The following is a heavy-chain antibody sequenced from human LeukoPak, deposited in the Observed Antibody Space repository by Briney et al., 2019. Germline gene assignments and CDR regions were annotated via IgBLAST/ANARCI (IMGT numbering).Heavy chain of an antibody. D-gene: IGHD3-9*01. CDR1: GFTFSSYG. CDR2: IRDDGSNK. CDR3: AKEGNYDILTGYSYYFDY. Sequence: PGGSLRLSCAASGFTFSSYGMHWVRQAPGKGLEWVAFIRDDGSNKYHADSVKGRFTISRDNSKNTLYLQMNSLRAEDTAVYYCAKEGNYDILTGYSYYFDYWGQGTLVTVSS. J-gene: IGHJ4*02. V-gene: IGHV3-30*02.